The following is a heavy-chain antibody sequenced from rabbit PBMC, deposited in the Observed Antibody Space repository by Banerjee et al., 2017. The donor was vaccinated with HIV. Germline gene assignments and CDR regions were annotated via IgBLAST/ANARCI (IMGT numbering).Heavy chain of an antibody. J-gene: IGHJ3*01. V-gene: IGHV1S40*01. Sequence: VESGGGLVKPGASLTLTCKASGIDFSSYYRMCWVRQAPGKGLEWITCIYAGSSGNTYYASWAKGRFTISKTSSTTVTLRMTSLTAADTATYFCARGDYTSGWGAVLWGQGTLVTVS. D-gene: IGHD4-1*01. CDR2: IYAGSSGNT. CDR3: ARGDYTSGWGAVL. CDR1: GIDFSSYYR.